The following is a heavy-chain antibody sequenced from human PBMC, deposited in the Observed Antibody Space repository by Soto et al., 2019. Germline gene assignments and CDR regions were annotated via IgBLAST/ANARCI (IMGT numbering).Heavy chain of an antibody. CDR1: GGSISSSRYS. Sequence: QLQLQESGPGLVKPSETLSLTCSVSGGSISSSRYSWGWIRQPPGKGLEWIGSVSYSGSTSYNPSLRSRVAISVDTSKNQFSLILSSVTAADTAVYYCARQDSAIFPHDWWGQGTLVTVSS. V-gene: IGHV4-39*01. D-gene: IGHD3-3*01. CDR2: VSYSGST. J-gene: IGHJ4*02. CDR3: ARQDSAIFPHDW.